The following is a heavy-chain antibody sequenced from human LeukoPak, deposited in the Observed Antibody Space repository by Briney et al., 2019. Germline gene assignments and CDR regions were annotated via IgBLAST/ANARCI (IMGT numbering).Heavy chain of an antibody. Sequence: QPGRSLRLSCAASGFTFSSYGMHWVRQAPGKGLEWVSAISGSGGSTYYADSVKGRFTISRDNSKNTLYLQMNSLRAEDTAVYYCAKGAGWGSRGPFDYWGQGTLVIVSS. V-gene: IGHV3-23*01. CDR1: GFTFSSYG. J-gene: IGHJ4*02. CDR2: ISGSGGST. CDR3: AKGAGWGSRGPFDY. D-gene: IGHD6-13*01.